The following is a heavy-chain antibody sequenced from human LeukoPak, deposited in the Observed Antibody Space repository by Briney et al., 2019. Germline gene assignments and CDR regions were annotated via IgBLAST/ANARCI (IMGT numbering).Heavy chain of an antibody. CDR2: INTSGGST. CDR3: AKDRLTYCSGGSCYGFDY. Sequence: GGSLRLSCAASGLIFSSYAMTWVRQAPGKGLEWVSSINTSGGSTYYADSVKGRFTISRDNSKNTLYLQMNSLRAEDTAVYYCAKDRLTYCSGGSCYGFDYWGQGTLVTVSS. CDR1: GLIFSSYA. V-gene: IGHV3-23*01. J-gene: IGHJ4*02. D-gene: IGHD2-15*01.